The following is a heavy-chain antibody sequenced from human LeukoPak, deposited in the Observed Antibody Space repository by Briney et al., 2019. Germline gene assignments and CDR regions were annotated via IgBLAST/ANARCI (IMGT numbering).Heavy chain of an antibody. CDR1: GFIFSNYA. Sequence: PGGSLRLSCAASGFIFSNYAMSWVRQAPGKGLEWVSGISDSGRDTLHADSVKGRFTISRDNSKNTLYLQMNSLRADDTAVYYCAKGRSSGWPFDYWGQGTLVTVSS. D-gene: IGHD6-19*01. J-gene: IGHJ4*02. CDR2: ISDSGRDT. V-gene: IGHV3-23*01. CDR3: AKGRSSGWPFDY.